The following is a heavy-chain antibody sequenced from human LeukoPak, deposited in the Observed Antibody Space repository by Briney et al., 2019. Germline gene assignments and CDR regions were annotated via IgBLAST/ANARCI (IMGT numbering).Heavy chain of an antibody. Sequence: PGGSLRLSCAASGFTFSSYGMHWVRQAPGKGLEWVAFIRYDGSNKYYADSVKGRFTISRDNSKSTLDLQMNSLRPEDTDLYYCARDRGVSGNYYDYWGQGTLVTVSS. D-gene: IGHD3-10*01. CDR2: IRYDGSNK. CDR1: GFTFSSYG. CDR3: ARDRGVSGNYYDY. V-gene: IGHV3-30*02. J-gene: IGHJ4*02.